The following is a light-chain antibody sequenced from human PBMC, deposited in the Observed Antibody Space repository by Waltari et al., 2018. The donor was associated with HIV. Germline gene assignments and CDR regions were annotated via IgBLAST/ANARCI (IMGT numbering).Light chain of an antibody. CDR2: KAS. CDR1: QSISSW. CDR3: QQYNSYPFT. J-gene: IGKJ3*01. Sequence: ITCRASQSISSWLAWYQQKPGKAPKLLIYKASSLESGVPSRFSGSESGTEFTLTVSSLQPDDFATYYCQQYNSYPFTFGPGTKVDIK. V-gene: IGKV1-5*03.